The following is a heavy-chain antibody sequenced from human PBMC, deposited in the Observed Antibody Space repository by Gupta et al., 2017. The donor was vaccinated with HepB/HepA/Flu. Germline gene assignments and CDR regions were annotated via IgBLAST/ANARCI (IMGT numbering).Heavy chain of an antibody. CDR1: GGSFSGYY. Sequence: QVQLQQWGAGLLKPSETLSLTCAVYGGSFSGYYWSWIRQPPGKGLEWIGEINHSGSTNYNPSLKSRVTISVDTSKNQFSLKLSSVTAADTAVYYCALPQLERRLWAFDIWGQGTMVTVSS. D-gene: IGHD1-1*01. CDR2: INHSGST. J-gene: IGHJ3*02. CDR3: ALPQLERRLWAFDI. V-gene: IGHV4-34*01.